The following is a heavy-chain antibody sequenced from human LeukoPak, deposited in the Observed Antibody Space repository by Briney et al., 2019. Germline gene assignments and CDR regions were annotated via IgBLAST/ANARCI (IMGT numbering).Heavy chain of an antibody. V-gene: IGHV1-18*01. CDR1: GYTFTSYG. CDR2: ISAYNGNT. CDR3: ARDLRGDIVGATTTWQLFDY. Sequence: GASVKVSCKASGYTFTSYGISWVRQAPGQGLEWMGWISAYNGNTNYAQKLQGRVTMTTDTSTSTAYMELRSLRSDDTAVYYCARDLRGDIVGATTTWQLFDYWGQGTLVTVSS. J-gene: IGHJ4*02. D-gene: IGHD1-26*01.